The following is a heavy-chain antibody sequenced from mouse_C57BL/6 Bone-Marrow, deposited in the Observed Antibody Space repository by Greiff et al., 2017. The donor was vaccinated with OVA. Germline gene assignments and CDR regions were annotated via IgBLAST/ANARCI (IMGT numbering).Heavy chain of an antibody. CDR2: IYPGSGST. CDR3: ARGDYYYGTSYYFDY. J-gene: IGHJ2*01. D-gene: IGHD1-1*01. Sequence: QVQLQQPGAELVKPGASVKMSCKASGYTFTSYWITWVKQRPGQGLEWIGDIYPGSGSTNYNEKFKSKATLTVDTSSSTAYMQLSSLTSEDSAVYYCARGDYYYGTSYYFDYWGQGTTLTVSS. CDR1: GYTFTSYW. V-gene: IGHV1-55*01.